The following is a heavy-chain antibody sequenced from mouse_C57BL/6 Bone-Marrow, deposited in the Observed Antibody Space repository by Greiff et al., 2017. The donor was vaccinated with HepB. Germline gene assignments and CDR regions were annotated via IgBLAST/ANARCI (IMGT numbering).Heavy chain of an antibody. CDR3: ARGDSNYEAY. CDR1: GYAFTNYL. CDR2: INPGSGGT. Sequence: QVQLKESGAELVRPGTSVKVSCKASGYAFTNYLIEWVKQRPGQGLEWIGVINPGSGGTNYNEKFKGKATLTADKSSSTAYMQLSSLTSEDSAVYFCARGDSNYEAYWGQGTLVTVSA. V-gene: IGHV1-54*01. D-gene: IGHD2-5*01. J-gene: IGHJ3*01.